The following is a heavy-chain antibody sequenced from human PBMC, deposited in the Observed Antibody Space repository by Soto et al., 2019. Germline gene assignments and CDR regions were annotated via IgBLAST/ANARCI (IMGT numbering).Heavy chain of an antibody. J-gene: IGHJ4*02. V-gene: IGHV3-21*01. D-gene: IGHD5-18*01. Sequence: PWGSLRLSCAASGFSFSTYGMHWVRQAPGKGLEWVSSITSSSSYISYADSVKGRFTISRDNAKNSLYLQMNSLRAEDTAVYYCARDQPGYSYGYGLGYWGQGT. CDR3: ARDQPGYSYGYGLGY. CDR2: ITSSSSYI. CDR1: GFSFSTYG.